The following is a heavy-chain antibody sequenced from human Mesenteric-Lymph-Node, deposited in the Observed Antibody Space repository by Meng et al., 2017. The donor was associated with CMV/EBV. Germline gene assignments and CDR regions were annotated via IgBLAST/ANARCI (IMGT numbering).Heavy chain of an antibody. V-gene: IGHV3-7*01. D-gene: IGHD3-22*01. Sequence: GGSLRLSCAASGFTFSSLWMTWVRQAPGKGLEWVANMNQDGSQRNYVDSVRGRFTISRDNSKHTLDLQMNSLRAEDTAVYYCARGDYYDSSGYYPFPFDYWGQGTLVTVSS. J-gene: IGHJ4*02. CDR2: MNQDGSQR. CDR3: ARGDYYDSSGYYPFPFDY. CDR1: GFTFSSLW.